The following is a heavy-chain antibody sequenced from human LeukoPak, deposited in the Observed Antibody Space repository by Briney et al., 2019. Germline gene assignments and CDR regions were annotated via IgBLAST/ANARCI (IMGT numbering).Heavy chain of an antibody. D-gene: IGHD3-22*01. CDR2: ISSSSSYI. V-gene: IGHV3-21*01. CDR3: ARVYDSSGYSAFDI. CDR1: GFTFSSYS. J-gene: IGHJ3*02. Sequence: PGGSLRLSCAASGFTFSSYSMNWVRQAPGKGLEWVSSISSSSSYIYYADSVKGRFTISRDNAKNSLYLQMNSLRAEDTAVYYCARVYDSSGYSAFDIWGQGTMVTVSS.